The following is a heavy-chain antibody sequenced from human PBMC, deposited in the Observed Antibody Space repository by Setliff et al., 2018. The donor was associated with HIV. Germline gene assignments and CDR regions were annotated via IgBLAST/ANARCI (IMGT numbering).Heavy chain of an antibody. CDR2: ISPYNGNT. V-gene: IGHV1-18*01. J-gene: IGHJ5*02. CDR1: GYIFSTYG. Sequence: ASVKVSCKASGYIFSTYGISWVRQTPGQGHEWMGWISPYNGNTKYAQKFQGRVTMSTDTSTSTAYMEVRSLRSDDTAVYYCARDLRGFNNWFDPWGQGTLVTVSS. D-gene: IGHD3-9*01. CDR3: ARDLRGFNNWFDP.